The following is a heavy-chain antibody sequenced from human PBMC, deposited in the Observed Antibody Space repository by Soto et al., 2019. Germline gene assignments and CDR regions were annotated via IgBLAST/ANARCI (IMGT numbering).Heavy chain of an antibody. J-gene: IGHJ6*02. CDR2: IHYSGIT. Sequence: QVQLQESGPGLVKPSETLSLTCTVSGGSISSYYWSWIRQSPGKGLEWIGYIHYSGITKSNPSLKSRVTISVDTSRNQVSLKLSSVTAAESAVYFCARARYQLLHPYYYGMDVWGQGTTVTVSS. V-gene: IGHV4-59*01. CDR1: GGSISSYY. D-gene: IGHD2-2*01. CDR3: ARARYQLLHPYYYGMDV.